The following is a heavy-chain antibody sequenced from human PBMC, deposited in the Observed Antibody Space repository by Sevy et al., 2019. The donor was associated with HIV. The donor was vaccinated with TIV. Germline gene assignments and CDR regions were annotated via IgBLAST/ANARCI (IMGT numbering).Heavy chain of an antibody. CDR3: ASRSGSYSTGFDY. D-gene: IGHD1-26*01. J-gene: IGHJ4*02. CDR2: IYPGDSDT. Sequence: GESLKISCKGSGYSFTSYWIGWVRQMPGKGLEWMGIIYPGDSDTRYSQSFQGQVTISADKSISTAYLQWSSLKASDTAMYYCASRSGSYSTGFDYWGQGTLVTVSS. V-gene: IGHV5-51*01. CDR1: GYSFTSYW.